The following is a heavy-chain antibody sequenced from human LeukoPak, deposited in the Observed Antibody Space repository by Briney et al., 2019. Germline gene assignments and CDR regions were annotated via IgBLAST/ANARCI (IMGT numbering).Heavy chain of an antibody. CDR3: AKCPGYYYDSSGYFGLDY. V-gene: IGHV1-46*01. D-gene: IGHD3-22*01. Sequence: ASVKVSCKASGYTFTSYYMHWVRQAPGQGLEWMGIINPSGGSTSYAQKFQGRVNMTRDTSTSTVYMELSSLRSEDTAVYYCAKCPGYYYDSSGYFGLDYWGQGTLVTVSS. J-gene: IGHJ4*02. CDR1: GYTFTSYY. CDR2: INPSGGST.